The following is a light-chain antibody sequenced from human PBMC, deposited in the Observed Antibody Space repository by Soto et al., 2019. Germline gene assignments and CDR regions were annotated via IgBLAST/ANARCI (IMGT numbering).Light chain of an antibody. CDR2: AAS. CDR3: QQYNNWPT. J-gene: IGKJ3*01. Sequence: DIQMTQSPSSLSASVGDRVTITCRASQAINNYVAWFQQKPGKAPKSLIYAASRLRSGVPPKFSGSGSGTEFTLTISSLQSEDFAVYYCQQYNNWPTFGPGTKVDIK. V-gene: IGKV1-16*02. CDR1: QAINNY.